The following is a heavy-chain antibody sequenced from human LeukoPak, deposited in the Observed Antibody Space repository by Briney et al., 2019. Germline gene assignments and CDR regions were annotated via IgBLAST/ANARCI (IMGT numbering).Heavy chain of an antibody. D-gene: IGHD4-23*01. CDR2: IYYSGST. V-gene: IGHV4-59*01. CDR1: GGSISSYY. J-gene: IGHJ4*02. Sequence: SETLSLTCTASGGSISSYYWSWIRQPPGKRLEWIGYIYYSGSTNYNPSLKSRVTISVDTSKKQFSLKLSSVTAADTAVYYCARGRDGGNYTPLDYWGQGTLVTVSS. CDR3: ARGRDGGNYTPLDY.